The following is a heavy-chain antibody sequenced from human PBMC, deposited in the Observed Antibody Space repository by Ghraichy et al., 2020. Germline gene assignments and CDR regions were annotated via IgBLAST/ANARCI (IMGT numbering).Heavy chain of an antibody. CDR3: ARDMRYYGSGSYLLHGMDV. CDR2: IYHTGNT. CDR1: GGSISNSNW. Sequence: SETLSLTCTVSGGSISNSNWWSWVRQPPGKGLEWIAGIYHTGNTDSNPSPKSRATTSVDKSTTHFSLKVTSVTAADTAVYYCARDMRYYGSGSYLLHGMDVWGKGTTVSVSS. J-gene: IGHJ6*01. V-gene: IGHV4-4*02. D-gene: IGHD3-10*01.